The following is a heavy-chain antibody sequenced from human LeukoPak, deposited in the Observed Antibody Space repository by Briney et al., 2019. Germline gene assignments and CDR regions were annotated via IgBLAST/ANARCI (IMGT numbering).Heavy chain of an antibody. J-gene: IGHJ4*02. CDR3: VTVGGGFYDY. Sequence: PGGSLRLSCSASGFTFSTYAMHWVRQAPGKGLEYVSALSSNGGSTYYADSVKGRFTISRDNSKNTLYLQMSSLRAEDTAVYYCVTVGGGFYDYWGQGSLVTVSS. D-gene: IGHD3-16*01. V-gene: IGHV3-64D*06. CDR2: LSSNGGST. CDR1: GFTFSTYA.